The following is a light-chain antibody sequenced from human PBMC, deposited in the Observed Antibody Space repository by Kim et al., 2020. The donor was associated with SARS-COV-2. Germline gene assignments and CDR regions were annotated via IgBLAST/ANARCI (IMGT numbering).Light chain of an antibody. J-gene: IGLJ1*01. CDR2: DVT. Sequence: QSALTQPRSVSGSPGQSVTISCTGTSSDVGGYNYVSWYQQHPGKAPILMIYDVTKRPSGVPDRFSASKSGNTASLTISGIQAEDEADYYCYSCAGSPPFVFGRGTKVTVL. CDR1: SSDVGGYNY. V-gene: IGLV2-11*01. CDR3: YSCAGSPPFV.